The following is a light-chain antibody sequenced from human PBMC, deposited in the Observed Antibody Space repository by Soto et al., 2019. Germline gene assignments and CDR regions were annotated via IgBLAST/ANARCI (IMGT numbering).Light chain of an antibody. V-gene: IGKV3-20*01. CDR1: QSVSSSY. CDR3: QQYSDLPST. J-gene: IGKJ2*01. Sequence: EIVLTQSPGTLSLSPGERATLSCRASQSVSSSYLVWYQQKPGQALRLLIYGASSRATGIPDRFSGSGSGTDFALTISRLEPEDFAVYYCQQYSDLPSTFGQGTKLEIK. CDR2: GAS.